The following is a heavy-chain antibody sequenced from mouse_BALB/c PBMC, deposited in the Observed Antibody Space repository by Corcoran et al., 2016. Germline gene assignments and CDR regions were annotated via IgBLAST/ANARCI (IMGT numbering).Heavy chain of an antibody. CDR3: ANGNYVDS. CDR1: GYTFTNYG. V-gene: IGHV9-3-1*01. J-gene: IGHJ2*01. CDR2: INTYTGEP. Sequence: QIQLVQSGPELKKPGETVKISCKASGYTFTNYGRNWVKQAPGKGLKWMGWINTYTGEPTYADDFKGRFSFSLETSASTAYLQINNLKNEDTATYCCANGNYVDSWGQGTTRTVSS. D-gene: IGHD2-1*01.